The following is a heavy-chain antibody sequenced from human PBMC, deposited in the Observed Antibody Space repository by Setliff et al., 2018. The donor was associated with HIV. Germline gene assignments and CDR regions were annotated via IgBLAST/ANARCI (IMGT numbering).Heavy chain of an antibody. CDR2: IYTSGST. Sequence: LSLTCTVSGDSISNYYWSWVRQPPGKGLEWIGRIYTSGSTNYNPSLKSRVTMSVDTSKNQFPLKLSSVTAADTAVYYCARVRVAGTELDYWGQGTLVTVSS. D-gene: IGHD6-19*01. J-gene: IGHJ4*02. V-gene: IGHV4-4*07. CDR1: GDSISNYY. CDR3: ARVRVAGTELDY.